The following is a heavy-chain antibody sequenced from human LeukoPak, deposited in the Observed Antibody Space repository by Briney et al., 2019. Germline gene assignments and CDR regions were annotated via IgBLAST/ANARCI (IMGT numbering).Heavy chain of an antibody. Sequence: GGSLRLSCAASGFTFSSYEMNWVRQAPGKGLQCVSGISWNSGSIGYADSVKGRFTISRDNAKNSLYLQMNSLRAEDTALYYCAKDYSSGSYYYYGMDVWGQGTTVTVSS. V-gene: IGHV3-9*01. D-gene: IGHD6-19*01. CDR1: GFTFSSYE. CDR3: AKDYSSGSYYYYGMDV. CDR2: ISWNSGSI. J-gene: IGHJ6*02.